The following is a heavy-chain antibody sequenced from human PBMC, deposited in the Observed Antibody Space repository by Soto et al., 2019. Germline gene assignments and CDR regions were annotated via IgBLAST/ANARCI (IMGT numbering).Heavy chain of an antibody. V-gene: IGHV4-59*01. Sequence: SETLSLTCTVSGGSISSYYWSWIRQPPGKGLEWIGYISYSGSTNYNPSLRSRVTISVDTSKNQFSLKLTYVAAADTAVYYCARGYSYGNNYFDPWGQGTLVTVS. CDR1: GGSISSYY. CDR3: ARGYSYGNNYFDP. D-gene: IGHD5-18*01. J-gene: IGHJ5*02. CDR2: ISYSGST.